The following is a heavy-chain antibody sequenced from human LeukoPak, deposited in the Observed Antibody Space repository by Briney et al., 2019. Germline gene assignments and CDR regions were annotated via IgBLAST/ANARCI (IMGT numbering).Heavy chain of an antibody. CDR3: ASSWTIAEGGREYYFKF. Sequence: GGSLRLSCAASGFTFSDYAMNWVRQAPGKGLEWVSTFSQGKYYADSVKGRFTISRDNSKNTLYLQMNSLRAEGTAVYYCASSWTIAEGGREYYFKFWGQGTLVTVSS. D-gene: IGHD6-19*01. CDR1: GFTFSDYA. V-gene: IGHV3-23*01. CDR2: FSQGK. J-gene: IGHJ4*02.